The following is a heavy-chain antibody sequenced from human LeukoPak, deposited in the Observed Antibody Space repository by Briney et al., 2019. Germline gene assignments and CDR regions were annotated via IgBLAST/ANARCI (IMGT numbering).Heavy chain of an antibody. CDR1: GFTFSSYA. CDR2: ISGSGGST. CDR3: AKGPRASGWTYFDY. V-gene: IGHV3-23*01. D-gene: IGHD6-19*01. Sequence: SGGSLRLSCAASGFTFSSYAMSWVRQAPGKGLEWVSVISGSGGSTYSAESVKGRFTISGDNSKNTLYLQMNSLRVEDTAVYYCAKGPRASGWTYFDYWGQGTLVTVSS. J-gene: IGHJ4*02.